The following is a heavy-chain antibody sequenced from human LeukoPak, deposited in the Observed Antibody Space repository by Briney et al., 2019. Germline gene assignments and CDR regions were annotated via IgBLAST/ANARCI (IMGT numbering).Heavy chain of an antibody. CDR2: IYTSGGT. D-gene: IGHD5-18*01. V-gene: IGHV4-4*07. J-gene: IGHJ6*03. CDR1: GGSISSYY. CDR3: ARDPGYSYGGPHDCMDV. Sequence: SETLSLTCTVSGGSISSYYWSWIRQPAGKGLEWIGRIYTSGGTNYNPSLKSRVTMSVDTSKNQFSLKLSSVTAADTAVYYCARDPGYSYGGPHDCMDVWGKGTTVTVSS.